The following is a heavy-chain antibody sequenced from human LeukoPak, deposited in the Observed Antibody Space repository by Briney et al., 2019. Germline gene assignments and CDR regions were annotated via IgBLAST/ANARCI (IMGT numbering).Heavy chain of an antibody. CDR2: IYYSGST. V-gene: IGHV4-39*07. CDR1: GGSISGSSYY. J-gene: IGHJ4*02. CDR3: ASTPDGDY. Sequence: SETLSLTCTVSGGSISGSSYYWGWIRQPPGKGLEWIGSIYYSGSTYYNPSLKSRVTISVDTSKNQFSLKLSSVTAADTAVYYCASTPDGDYWGQGTLVTVSS. D-gene: IGHD5/OR15-5a*01.